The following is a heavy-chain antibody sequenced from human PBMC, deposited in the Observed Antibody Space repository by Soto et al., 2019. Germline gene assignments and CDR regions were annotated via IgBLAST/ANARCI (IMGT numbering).Heavy chain of an antibody. J-gene: IGHJ6*02. CDR1: GDSVSSNSAA. CDR2: TYYRSKWYN. D-gene: IGHD6-19*01. V-gene: IGHV6-1*01. CDR3: AREVIAVAGLFPPWVGYLLGYYGMDV. Sequence: SQTLSLTCAISGDSVSSNSAAWNWIRQSPSRGLEWLGRTYYRSKWYNDYAVSVKSRITINPDTSKNQFSLQLNSVTPEDTAVYYCAREVIAVAGLFPPWVGYLLGYYGMDVWGQGTTVTVSS.